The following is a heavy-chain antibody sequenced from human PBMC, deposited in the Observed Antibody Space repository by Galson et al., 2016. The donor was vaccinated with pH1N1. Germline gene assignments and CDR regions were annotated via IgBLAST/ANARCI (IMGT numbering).Heavy chain of an antibody. CDR2: IYPGDSDT. D-gene: IGHD6-19*01. CDR3: ARRSAVAGVDY. J-gene: IGHJ4*02. V-gene: IGHV5-51*01. Sequence: GIIYPGDSDTKYSPSFQGQVTFSADKSINTAYLQWSSLKASDTAMYFCARRSAVAGVDYWGQGTLVTVSS.